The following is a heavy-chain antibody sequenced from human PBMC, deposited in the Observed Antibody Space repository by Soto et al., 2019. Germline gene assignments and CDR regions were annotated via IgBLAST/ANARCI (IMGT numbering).Heavy chain of an antibody. Sequence: QVQLVQSGAEAKKPGASVKVSCKASAGTFDTYSIMWVRQAPGQGLEWMGRTIPAIDLINYAQKFQGRFTITVDKSTTTVYMELRSLRYEDTAIYYCARTGSFDYWGQGTLVTVSS. CDR2: TIPAIDLI. D-gene: IGHD3-10*01. V-gene: IGHV1-69*02. J-gene: IGHJ4*02. CDR1: AGTFDTYS. CDR3: ARTGSFDY.